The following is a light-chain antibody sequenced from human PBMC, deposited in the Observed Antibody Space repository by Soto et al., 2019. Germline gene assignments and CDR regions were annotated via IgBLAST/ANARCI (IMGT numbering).Light chain of an antibody. CDR2: GNS. CDR3: QSYDSSLSGSV. CDR1: RSNIGAGYD. V-gene: IGLV1-40*01. Sequence: QSVLTQPPSVYGAPGQRVTISCTGSRSNIGAGYDVHWYQQLPGTAPKLVIYGNSNRPSGVPDRFSGSKSGNSASLAITGLQAENETDHYCQSYDSSLSGSVFGGGTQLTVL. J-gene: IGLJ7*01.